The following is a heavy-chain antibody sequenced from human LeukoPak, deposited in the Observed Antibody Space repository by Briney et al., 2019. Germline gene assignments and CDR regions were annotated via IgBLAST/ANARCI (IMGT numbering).Heavy chain of an antibody. Sequence: PSETLSLTCAVYGGSFGGYYWSWIRQPPGKGLEWIGEINHSGSTNYNPSLKSRVTISVDTSKNQFSLKLSSVTAADTAVYYCARDRARYYDSSGYAFDYWGQGTLVTVSS. V-gene: IGHV4-34*01. CDR2: INHSGST. J-gene: IGHJ4*02. CDR1: GGSFGGYY. D-gene: IGHD3-22*01. CDR3: ARDRARYYDSSGYAFDY.